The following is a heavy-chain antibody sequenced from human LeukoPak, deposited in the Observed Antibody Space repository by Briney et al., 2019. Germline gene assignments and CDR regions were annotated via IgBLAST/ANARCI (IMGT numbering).Heavy chain of an antibody. CDR3: ARGTLYSGWSYYFDY. CDR1: GGSISLSYYY. D-gene: IGHD6-19*01. CDR2: VYYSGTT. Sequence: SETLSLTCSVSGGSISLSYYYWGWIRQPPGKALEWIGSVYYSGTTSYNPSLKSRVTISVGMSKNHFSLRLSSVTAADTAMYYCARGTLYSGWSYYFDYWGQGSQVTVSS. J-gene: IGHJ4*02. V-gene: IGHV4-39*07.